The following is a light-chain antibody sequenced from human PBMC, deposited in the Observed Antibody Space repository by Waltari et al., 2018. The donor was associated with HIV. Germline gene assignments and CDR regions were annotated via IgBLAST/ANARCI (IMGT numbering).Light chain of an antibody. CDR2: CSS. J-gene: IGKJ1*01. CDR1: QNIGNS. V-gene: IGKV1-8*01. CDR3: HQYHRYPQT. Sequence: AIRLNQSPSSFSASTGDRVTITCRASQNIGNSLAWYQHKQGSAPRLLIYCSSTLKKGVASRFSGSASGTNFTLTISCLHSEDFSTFACHQYHRYPQTFGQGTRVEMK.